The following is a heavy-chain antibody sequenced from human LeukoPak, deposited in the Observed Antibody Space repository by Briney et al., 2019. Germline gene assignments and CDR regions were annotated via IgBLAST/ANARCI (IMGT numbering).Heavy chain of an antibody. CDR2: IKQDGSEK. CDR3: ATSTAAAGTD. CDR1: GFTFSNLW. V-gene: IGHV3-7*03. D-gene: IGHD6-13*01. Sequence: GGSLRLSCAASGFTFSNLWMSWVRQAPGKGLKWVANIKQDGSEKYFVDSVKGRFTISRDNAQNSLYLQMNSLRAEDTAIYYCATSTAAAGTDWGQGTLVTVSS. J-gene: IGHJ4*02.